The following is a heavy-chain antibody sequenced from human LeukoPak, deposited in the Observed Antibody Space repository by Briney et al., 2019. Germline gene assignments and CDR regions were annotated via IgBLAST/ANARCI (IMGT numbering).Heavy chain of an antibody. D-gene: IGHD5-18*01. CDR2: IYYSGST. CDR1: GGSISSGGYY. CDR3: ARTDKYSYGYNGMDV. Sequence: SETLSLTCTVSGGSISSGGYYWSWIRQPPGKGLEWIGSIYYSGSTYYNPSLKSRVTISVDTSKNQFSLKLSSVTAADTAVYYCARTDKYSYGYNGMDVWGQGTTVTVSS. J-gene: IGHJ6*02. V-gene: IGHV4-39*01.